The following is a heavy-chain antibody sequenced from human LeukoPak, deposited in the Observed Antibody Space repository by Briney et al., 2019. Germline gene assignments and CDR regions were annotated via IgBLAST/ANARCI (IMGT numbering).Heavy chain of an antibody. CDR3: ARDTRSITIFGVDFDY. D-gene: IGHD3-3*01. CDR2: ISSSSSTI. V-gene: IGHV3-48*01. Sequence: PGGSLSLSCAASGFPFSSYSMNWGRQAPGRGLEGVSYISSSSSTIYYADSVKCRFTISRDNSKNSLYLQMNSLRAEDTAVYYCARDTRSITIFGVDFDYWGQGTLVTVSS. J-gene: IGHJ4*02. CDR1: GFPFSSYS.